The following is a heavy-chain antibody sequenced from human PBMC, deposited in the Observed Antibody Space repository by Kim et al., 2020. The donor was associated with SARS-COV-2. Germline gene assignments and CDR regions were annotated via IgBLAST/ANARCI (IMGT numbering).Heavy chain of an antibody. Sequence: SVKVSCKASGGTFSSYAISWVLQAPGQGLEWMGGIIPIFGTANYAQKFQGRVTITADESTSTAYMELSSLRSEDTAVYYCASFTRWSGWYLDYWGQGTLVTVSS. CDR1: GGTFSSYA. V-gene: IGHV1-69*13. J-gene: IGHJ4*02. CDR3: ASFTRWSGWYLDY. CDR2: IIPIFGTA. D-gene: IGHD6-19*01.